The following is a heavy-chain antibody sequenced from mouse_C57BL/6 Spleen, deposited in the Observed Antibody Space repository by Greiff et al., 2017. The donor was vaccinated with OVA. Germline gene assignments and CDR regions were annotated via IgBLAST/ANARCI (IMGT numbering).Heavy chain of an antibody. Sequence: QVQLQQPGAELVMPGASVKLSCKASGYTFTSYWMHWVQQRPGQGLEWIGEIDPSDSYTNYNQKFKGKSTLTVDKSSSTAYMQLSSLTSEYSAVDYCARTGTGTAPDYWGQGTTLTVSS. D-gene: IGHD4-1*01. CDR1: GYTFTSYW. CDR3: ARTGTGTAPDY. CDR2: IDPSDSYT. V-gene: IGHV1-69*01. J-gene: IGHJ2*01.